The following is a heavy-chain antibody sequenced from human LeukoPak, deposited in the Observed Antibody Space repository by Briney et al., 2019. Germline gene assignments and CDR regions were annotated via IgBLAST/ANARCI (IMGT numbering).Heavy chain of an antibody. J-gene: IGHJ4*02. D-gene: IGHD6-19*01. CDR2: ISYEGSNK. CDR3: AKATLAYSSGWYEGVLDY. CDR1: GFTFGDYG. V-gene: IGHV3-30*18. Sequence: GGSLRLSCTAAGFTFGDYGMRWVRKARGKGLEWLAGISYEGSNKYYADSVRGGFTISRDKSKNTLYLQMNSLRAEDTAVYYCAKATLAYSSGWYEGVLDYWGQGTLVTVSS.